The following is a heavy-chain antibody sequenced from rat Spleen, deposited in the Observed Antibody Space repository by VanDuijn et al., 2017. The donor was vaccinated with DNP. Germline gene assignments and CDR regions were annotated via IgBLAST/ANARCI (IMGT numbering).Heavy chain of an antibody. CDR1: GFTFNNYW. D-gene: IGHD1-12*01. CDR2: ITNTGGST. J-gene: IGHJ2*01. V-gene: IGHV5-31*01. CDR3: TRDRDSYAHAPYY. Sequence: EVQLVESGGGLVQPGRSLKLSCVASGFTFNNYWMTWIRQAPGKGLEWVASITNTGGSTYYPDSVKGRFTIPRDNAKSTLYLQMNSLRSEDTATYYCTRDRDSYAHAPYYWGQGVMVTVSS.